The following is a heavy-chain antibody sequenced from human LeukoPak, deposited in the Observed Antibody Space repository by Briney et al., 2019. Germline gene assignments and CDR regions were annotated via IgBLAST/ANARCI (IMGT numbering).Heavy chain of an antibody. V-gene: IGHV4-4*07. CDR2: IYASGST. D-gene: IGHD3-10*01. CDR1: GGSISSYY. J-gene: IGHJ6*02. Sequence: SETLSLTCTVSGGSISSYYWSWIRQPAGEGLEWIGRIYASGSTNYNPSLMSRVTMSVDTSKNQFSPKLSSVTAADTAVYYCARDHVYGSGSPYYYYGMDVWGQGTTVTVSS. CDR3: ARDHVYGSGSPYYYYGMDV.